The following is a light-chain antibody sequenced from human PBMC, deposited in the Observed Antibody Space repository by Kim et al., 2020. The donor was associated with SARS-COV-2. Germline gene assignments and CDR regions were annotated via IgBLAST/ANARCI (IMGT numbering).Light chain of an antibody. CDR1: QSISSS. V-gene: IGKV3-15*01. CDR2: DAF. Sequence: VAPGERVTLSCRASQSISSSLAWYQHKPGQPPRLLIYDAFNRATGVPARFSVSGSGTEFTLTISSLQSEDFAVYYCQRYDNWPWAFGQGTKVDIK. J-gene: IGKJ1*01. CDR3: QRYDNWPWA.